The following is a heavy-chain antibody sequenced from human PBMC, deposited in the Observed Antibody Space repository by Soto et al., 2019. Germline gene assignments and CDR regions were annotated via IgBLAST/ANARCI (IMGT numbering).Heavy chain of an antibody. CDR3: ASPPPLSVQTIEAEFFQH. V-gene: IGHV1-3*01. CDR1: GYTFTSYA. J-gene: IGHJ1*01. Sequence: ASVKVSCKASGYTFTSYAMHWVRQAPGQRLEWMGWINAGNGNTKYSQKFQGRVTITRDTSASTAYMELSSLRSEDTAVYYCASPPPLSVQTIEAEFFQHWGHGTLVTVSS. D-gene: IGHD2-15*01. CDR2: INAGNGNT.